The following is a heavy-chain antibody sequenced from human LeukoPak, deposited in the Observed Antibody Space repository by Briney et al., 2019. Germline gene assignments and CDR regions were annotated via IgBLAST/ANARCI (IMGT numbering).Heavy chain of an antibody. CDR3: ATLRGSSANYPIDF. CDR2: ISGSGANT. V-gene: IGHV3-23*01. J-gene: IGHJ4*02. CDR1: GFTFTTYA. Sequence: PGGSLRLSCAASGFTFTTYAMSWVRQAPGKGPEWVSSISGSGANTYYADFVKGRFTISRDNSKNTLYLQMNSLRAEDTAVYYCATLRGSSANYPIDFWGQGTLVTVSS. D-gene: IGHD3-22*01.